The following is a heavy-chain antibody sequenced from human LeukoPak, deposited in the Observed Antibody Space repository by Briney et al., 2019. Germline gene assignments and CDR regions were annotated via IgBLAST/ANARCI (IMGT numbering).Heavy chain of an antibody. CDR3: ARALRIYYYFDY. CDR1: GFTVSSNY. Sequence: GGSLRLSCAASGFTVSSNYMSWVRQAPGKGLEWVSSISSSSSFIYYADSVKGRFTISRDNAKKSLYLQMNSLRAEDTAVYYCARALRIYYYFDYWGQGTLVTVSS. J-gene: IGHJ4*02. D-gene: IGHD1-26*01. V-gene: IGHV3-21*04. CDR2: ISSSSSFI.